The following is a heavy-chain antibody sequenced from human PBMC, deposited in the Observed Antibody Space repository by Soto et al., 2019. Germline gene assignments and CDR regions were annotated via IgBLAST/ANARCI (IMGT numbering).Heavy chain of an antibody. CDR2: IKSKTDGGTT. CDR3: TSTNRLEWLLYRALDY. D-gene: IGHD3-3*01. V-gene: IGHV3-15*01. J-gene: IGHJ4*02. CDR1: GFTFSNAW. Sequence: GGSLRLSCAASGFTFSNAWMSWVRQAPWKGLEWVGRIKSKTDGGTTDYAAPVKGRFTISRDDSKNTLYLQMNSLKTEDTAVYYCTSTNRLEWLLYRALDYWGQGTLVTVSS.